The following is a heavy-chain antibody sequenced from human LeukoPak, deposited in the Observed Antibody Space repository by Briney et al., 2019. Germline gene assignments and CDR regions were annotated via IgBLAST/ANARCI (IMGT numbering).Heavy chain of an antibody. CDR3: ACSIAAAGLFDY. V-gene: IGHV4-59*01. D-gene: IGHD6-13*01. J-gene: IGHJ4*02. CDR1: GGSISSYY. CDR2: IYYSGST. Sequence: SETLSLTCTVSGGSISSYYWSWIRQPPGKGLEWIGYIYYSGSTNYNPSLKSRVTISVDTSKNQFSLKLSSVTAADTAVYYCACSIAAAGLFDYWGQGTLVTVSP.